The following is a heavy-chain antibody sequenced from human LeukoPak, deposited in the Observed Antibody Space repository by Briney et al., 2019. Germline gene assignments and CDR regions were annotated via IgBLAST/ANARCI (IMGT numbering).Heavy chain of an antibody. J-gene: IGHJ4*02. Sequence: SQTLSLTCTVSGGSISSGSYYWSWIRQSPGKGLEWIGYIYYTGRTKYNPSLQSRVTISVDTSKNQFSLNLSSVSAADTAVYFCTRVSIHGDSDYWGQGTLVTVSS. CDR2: IYYTGRT. V-gene: IGHV4-61*01. CDR3: TRVSIHGDSDY. CDR1: GGSISSGSYY. D-gene: IGHD3-16*02.